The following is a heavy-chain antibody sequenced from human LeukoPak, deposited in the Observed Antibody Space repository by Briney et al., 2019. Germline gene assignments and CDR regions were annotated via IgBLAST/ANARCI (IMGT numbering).Heavy chain of an antibody. CDR2: IYPGDSDT. D-gene: IGHD3-22*01. CDR3: ARPNYYDSSGYYAFDY. V-gene: IGHV5-51*01. Sequence: GESLKISCKASGYSFTSNWIGWVRQMPGKGLEWMGIIYPGDSDTRYSPSFQGQVTISADKSISTAYLQWSSLKASDTAMYYCARPNYYDSSGYYAFDYWGQGAPVTVSS. J-gene: IGHJ4*02. CDR1: GYSFTSNW.